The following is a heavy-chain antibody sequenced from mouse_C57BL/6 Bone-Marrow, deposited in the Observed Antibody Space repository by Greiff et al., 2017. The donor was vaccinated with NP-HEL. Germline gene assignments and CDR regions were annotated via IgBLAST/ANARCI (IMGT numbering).Heavy chain of an antibody. CDR3: TRYYGSSPFYYAMDY. D-gene: IGHD1-1*01. Sequence: EVKVVESGEGLVKPGGSLKLSCAASGFTFSSYAMSWVRQTPEKRLEWVAYISSGGDYIYYADTVQGRFTISRDNARNTLYLQMSSLKSEDTAMDYCTRYYGSSPFYYAMDYWGQGTSVTVSS. CDR1: GFTFSSYA. V-gene: IGHV5-9-1*02. CDR2: ISSGGDYI. J-gene: IGHJ4*01.